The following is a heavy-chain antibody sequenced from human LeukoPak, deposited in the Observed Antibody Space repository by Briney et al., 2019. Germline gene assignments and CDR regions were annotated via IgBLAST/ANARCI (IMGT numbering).Heavy chain of an antibody. V-gene: IGHV4-61*09. D-gene: IGHD6-19*01. CDR2: IYTSGST. CDR1: GGSISSGSYY. J-gene: IGHJ4*02. CDR3: AGAGGSVGWYGTIDS. Sequence: SETLSLTCTVSGGSISSGSYYWSWIRQPAGKGLEWIGHIYTSGSTSYNPSLQSRVTISVDTSNHEFSLKLTSVTAADTAVYYWAGAGGSVGWYGTIDSWGQGTLVTVSS.